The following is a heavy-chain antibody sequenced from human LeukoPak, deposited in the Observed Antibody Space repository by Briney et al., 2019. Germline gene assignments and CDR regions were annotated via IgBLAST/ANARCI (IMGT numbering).Heavy chain of an antibody. CDR2: ISGSGGST. J-gene: IGHJ4*02. CDR3: AKAEYSSSWYYFDY. D-gene: IGHD6-13*01. V-gene: IGHV3-23*01. Sequence: GGSLRLSCAASGFTFSSYGMSWVRQAPGKGLEWVSAISGSGGSTYYADSVKGRFTISRDNSKNTLYLQMNSLRAEDTAVYYCAKAEYSSSWYYFDYWGQGTLVTVSS. CDR1: GFTFSSYG.